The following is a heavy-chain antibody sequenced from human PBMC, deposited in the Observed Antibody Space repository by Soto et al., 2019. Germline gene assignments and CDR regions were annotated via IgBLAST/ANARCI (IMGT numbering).Heavy chain of an antibody. V-gene: IGHV4-39*01. CDR1: GGSISSSSYY. CDR2: IYYSGST. CDR3: ARRVKQWLVDGTWFDP. D-gene: IGHD6-19*01. Sequence: PSETLSLTCTVSGGSISSSSYYWGWIRQPPGKGLEWIGSIYYSGSTYYNPSLKSRVTISVDTSKNQFSLKLSSVTAADTAVYYCARRVKQWLVDGTWFDPWGQGTLVTVSS. J-gene: IGHJ5*02.